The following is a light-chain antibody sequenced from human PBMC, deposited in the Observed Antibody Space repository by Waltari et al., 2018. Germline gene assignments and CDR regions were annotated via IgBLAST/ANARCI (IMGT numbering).Light chain of an antibody. CDR3: QQYYSYST. CDR1: RSVTNS. Sequence: DIQMTQSPSTLSASIGGRVTITCRASRSVTNSLAWYQQKPGKAPKVLIYKASTLESGVPSRFSGSGSGTEFTLTISSLQPDDFATYYCQQYYSYSTFGQGTKVEIE. J-gene: IGKJ1*01. CDR2: KAS. V-gene: IGKV1-5*03.